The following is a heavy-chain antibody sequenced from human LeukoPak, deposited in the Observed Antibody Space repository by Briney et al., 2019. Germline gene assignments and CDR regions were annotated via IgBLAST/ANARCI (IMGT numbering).Heavy chain of an antibody. CDR2: ISAYNGNT. V-gene: IGHV1-18*01. CDR3: ARRGTYSSGWYGNGGYYYGMDV. CDR1: GYTFTSYG. Sequence: ASVKVSCKASGYTFTSYGISWVRQAPGQGLEWMGWISAYNGNTNYAQKLQGRVTMTTDTSTSTAYMELRSLRSDDTAVYYCARRGTYSSGWYGNGGYYYGMDVWGQGTTVTVSS. J-gene: IGHJ6*02. D-gene: IGHD6-19*01.